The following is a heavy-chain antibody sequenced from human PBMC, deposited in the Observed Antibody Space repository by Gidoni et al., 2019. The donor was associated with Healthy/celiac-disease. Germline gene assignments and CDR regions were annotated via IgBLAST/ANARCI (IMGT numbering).Heavy chain of an antibody. D-gene: IGHD2-15*01. CDR3: TRTRDCSGGSCYGNWFDP. CDR1: RFTFSGSP. J-gene: IGHJ5*02. V-gene: IGHV3-73*01. CDR2: IRSKANSYAT. Sequence: EVQLVESGGGLVQPGGSLKLSCAASRFTFSGSPMHWVRQASGKGLVWGGRIRSKANSYATAYAASVKGRFTISRDDSKNTAYLQMNSLKTEDTAVYYCTRTRDCSGGSCYGNWFDPWGQGTLVTVSS.